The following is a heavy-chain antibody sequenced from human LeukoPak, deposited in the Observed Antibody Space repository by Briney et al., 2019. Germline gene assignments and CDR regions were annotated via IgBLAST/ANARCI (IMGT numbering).Heavy chain of an antibody. CDR2: IYYSGST. CDR3: ARGQYSGSCFDN. CDR1: GGSIRNYL. Sequence: SETLSLTCAVSGGSIRNYLWSWIRQPPGKGREWIGYIYYSGSTNYNPSLRSRVTILVDTSKNQFSLTVSSVTAADTAVYYGARGQYSGSCFDNWGQGSLVTVSS. D-gene: IGHD1-26*01. V-gene: IGHV4-59*12. J-gene: IGHJ4*02.